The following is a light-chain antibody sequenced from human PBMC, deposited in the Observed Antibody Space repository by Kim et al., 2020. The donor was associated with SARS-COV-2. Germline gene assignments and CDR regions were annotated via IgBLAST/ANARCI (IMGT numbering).Light chain of an antibody. V-gene: IGLV2-14*03. CDR2: DVS. CDR1: SSDVGGYNY. J-gene: IGLJ2*01. CDR3: SSYTSSITVV. Sequence: QSALTQPASVSGSPGQSITISCTGTSSDVGGYNYVSWYQQHPGKAPKLMIYDVSIRPSGVSSRFSGSKSGNTASLTISGLQTEDEADYYCSSYTSSITVVFGGGTQLTVL.